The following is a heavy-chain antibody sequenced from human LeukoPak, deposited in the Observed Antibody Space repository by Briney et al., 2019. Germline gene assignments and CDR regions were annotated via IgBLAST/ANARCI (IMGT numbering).Heavy chain of an antibody. J-gene: IGHJ4*02. Sequence: ASVKVSCKASGYTFTGYYMHWVRQAPGQGLEWMGWINPNSGGTNYPQKFQGRVAITRDTSITTAYMDLSRLTSDDTAVYYCARDRYGDGFAHFDYWGQGALVTVPS. D-gene: IGHD5-24*01. CDR3: ARDRYGDGFAHFDY. V-gene: IGHV1-2*02. CDR1: GYTFTGYY. CDR2: INPNSGGT.